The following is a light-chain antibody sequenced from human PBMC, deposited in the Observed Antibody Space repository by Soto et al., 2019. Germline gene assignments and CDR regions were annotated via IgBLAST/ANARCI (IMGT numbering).Light chain of an antibody. CDR1: ETVDTSS. J-gene: IGKJ4*01. CDR3: HQYGSSPLT. V-gene: IGKV3-20*01. CDR2: SAS. Sequence: EIVLTQSPGTLSLSPGETATLSCRASETVDTSSLGWYQQKPGRAPILLIYSASRRATGIPDRFDASGSATDFTLTISRLEPEDFAVYYCHQYGSSPLTFGGGTKVEI.